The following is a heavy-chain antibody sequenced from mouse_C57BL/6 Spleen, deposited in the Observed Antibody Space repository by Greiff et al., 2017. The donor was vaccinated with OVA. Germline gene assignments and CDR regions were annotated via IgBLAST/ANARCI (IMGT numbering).Heavy chain of an antibody. Sequence: EVMLVESGGDLVKPGGSLKLSCAASGFTFSSYGMSWVRQTPDKRLEWVATISSGGSYTYYPDSVKGRFTISRDNAKNTLYLQMSSLKSEDTAMYYCARLANWVFDYWGQGTTLTVSS. CDR3: ARLANWVFDY. CDR2: ISSGGSYT. V-gene: IGHV5-6*01. J-gene: IGHJ2*01. D-gene: IGHD4-1*01. CDR1: GFTFSSYG.